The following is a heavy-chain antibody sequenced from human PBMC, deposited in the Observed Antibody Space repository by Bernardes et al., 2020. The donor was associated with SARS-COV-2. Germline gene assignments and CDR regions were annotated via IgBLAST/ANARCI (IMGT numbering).Heavy chain of an antibody. D-gene: IGHD6-13*01. Sequence: GGSLRFYCSASGFSFSSYGMHWVRQAPGKGLEYVSAISSDGGSTYYADSVRGRFTISRDNSKNTLFLQMSSLRAEDTAVYYCVNGYTSSHWFDPWGQGTLVTVSS. J-gene: IGHJ5*02. V-gene: IGHV3-64D*06. CDR2: ISSDGGST. CDR3: VNGYTSSHWFDP. CDR1: GFSFSSYG.